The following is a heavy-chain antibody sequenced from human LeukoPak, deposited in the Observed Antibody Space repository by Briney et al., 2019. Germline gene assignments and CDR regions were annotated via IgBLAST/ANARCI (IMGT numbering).Heavy chain of an antibody. CDR3: VSNYYDSSGYFH. D-gene: IGHD3-22*01. V-gene: IGHV3-21*01. Sequence: GGSLRLSCAASGFTFSSYSMSWVRQAPGKGLEWVSSISSSSSYIYYADSVKGRFTISRDNAKNSLYLQMNSLRAEDTAVYYCVSNYYDSSGYFHWGQGTLVTVSS. CDR1: GFTFSSYS. CDR2: ISSSSSYI. J-gene: IGHJ4*02.